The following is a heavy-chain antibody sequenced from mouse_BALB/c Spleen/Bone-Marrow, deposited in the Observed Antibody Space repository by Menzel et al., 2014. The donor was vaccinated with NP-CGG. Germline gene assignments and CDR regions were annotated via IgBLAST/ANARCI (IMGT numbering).Heavy chain of an antibody. CDR2: ISGGGSYT. J-gene: IGHJ3*01. Sequence: EVNVVESGGGLVKSGGSLKLSCAASGFTFNSYGMSWVRQTPEKRLEWVATISGGGSYTFYPDSVKGRFTISGDNAKNNLYLQLSSLRSEDTALYYCARHGYYDQTEVSFIYGGQGTLVTVSA. V-gene: IGHV5-9-2*01. CDR3: ARHGYYDQTEVSFIY. D-gene: IGHD2-4*01. CDR1: GFTFNSYG.